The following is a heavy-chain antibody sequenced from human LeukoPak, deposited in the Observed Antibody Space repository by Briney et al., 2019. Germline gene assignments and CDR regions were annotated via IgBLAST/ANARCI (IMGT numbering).Heavy chain of an antibody. CDR1: GFTFSSYA. CDR3: ARDYSLYNWNPYWFDP. D-gene: IGHD1-20*01. V-gene: IGHV3-30*01. CDR2: ISYDGSNK. Sequence: PGGSLRLSCAASGFTFSSYAMHWVRQAPGKGLEWVAVISYDGSNKYYAESVKGRFTISRDNSKNTLYLQMNSLRAEDTAVYYCARDYSLYNWNPYWFDPWGQGTLVTVSS. J-gene: IGHJ5*02.